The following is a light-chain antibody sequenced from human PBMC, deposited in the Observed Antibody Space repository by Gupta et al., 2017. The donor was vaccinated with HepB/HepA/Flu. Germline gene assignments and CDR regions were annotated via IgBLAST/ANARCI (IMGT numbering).Light chain of an antibody. J-gene: IGKJ4*01. Sequence: DIVMTQSPATLSVSPGERATLSCRASQSVSSSLAWYQQKPGQAPRLLSYGASTRATGIPARFSGSGSGTEFTLTISGLQSEDFAVYYCQQYNNWPPITFGGGTKVEIK. V-gene: IGKV3-15*01. CDR3: QQYNNWPPIT. CDR2: GAS. CDR1: QSVSSS.